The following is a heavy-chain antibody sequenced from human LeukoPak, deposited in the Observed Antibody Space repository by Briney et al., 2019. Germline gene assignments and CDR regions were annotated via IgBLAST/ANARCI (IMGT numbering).Heavy chain of an antibody. V-gene: IGHV4-31*03. Sequence: SETLSLTCTVSGGSISSGGYYWSWIRQHPGKGLEWIGYIYYSGSTYYNPSLKSRVTMSVDTSKNQFSLKLSSVTAADTAVYYCAREGRAVAGAVDYWGQGTLVTVSS. CDR3: AREGRAVAGAVDY. D-gene: IGHD6-19*01. J-gene: IGHJ4*02. CDR2: IYYSGST. CDR1: GGSISSGGYY.